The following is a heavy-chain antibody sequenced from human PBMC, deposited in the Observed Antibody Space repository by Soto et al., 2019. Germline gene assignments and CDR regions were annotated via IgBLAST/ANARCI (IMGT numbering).Heavy chain of an antibody. V-gene: IGHV2-5*01. D-gene: IGHD4-17*01. CDR2: IYWNDDK. J-gene: IGHJ5*02. CDR1: GFSLTTPGAG. CDR3: AHRGYGDYPRDNWFDP. Sequence: QITLKESGPTLVKPTQTLTLTCTFSGFSLTTPGAGVGWIRQPPGKALEGLALIYWNDDKRYSPSLKSRLTIPKDTSKNQVVLIMTNVDPVDTATYYCAHRGYGDYPRDNWFDPWGQGVPVIVYS.